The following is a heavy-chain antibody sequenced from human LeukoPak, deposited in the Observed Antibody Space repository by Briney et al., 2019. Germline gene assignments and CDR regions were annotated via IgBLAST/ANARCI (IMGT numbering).Heavy chain of an antibody. D-gene: IGHD2-2*01. CDR1: GLTFSSYS. Sequence: GGSLRLSCAASGLTFSSYSMNWVRQAPGKGLEWVSSISSSSSYIYYADSVKGRFTISRDKAKHSLYLQMNSLGAEDTAVYYCARAGRCSSTSCYAWFDPWGQGTLVTVSS. CDR3: ARAGRCSSTSCYAWFDP. J-gene: IGHJ5*02. CDR2: ISSSSSYI. V-gene: IGHV3-21*01.